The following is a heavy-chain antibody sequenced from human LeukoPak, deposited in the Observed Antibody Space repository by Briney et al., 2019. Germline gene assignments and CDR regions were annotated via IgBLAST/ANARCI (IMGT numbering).Heavy chain of an antibody. Sequence: GGSLRLSCAASGFTFSNYAMHWVRQAPGKGLEWVAVMSFEGNSKFYADSVKGRFTISRDNSNNTLFLQMNSLRVEDTAMYYCARDKGACSYCRTTSPFGMDVWGQGTTVTVSS. CDR2: MSFEGNSK. V-gene: IGHV3-30-3*01. J-gene: IGHJ6*02. CDR1: GFTFSNYA. D-gene: IGHD2-2*01. CDR3: ARDKGACSYCRTTSPFGMDV.